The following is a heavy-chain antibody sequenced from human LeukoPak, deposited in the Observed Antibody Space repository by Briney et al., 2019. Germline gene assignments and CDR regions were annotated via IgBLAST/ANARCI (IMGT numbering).Heavy chain of an antibody. J-gene: IGHJ4*02. CDR3: ARDYSSGRDF. V-gene: IGHV3-7*04. CDR2: INQDGSDQ. Sequence: PGGSLRVSCAASGFTFSTKWMSWVRQAPGKGLEWVATINQDGSDQYYVDSVKGRFTISRDNAKNSLDLQMNSLRAEDTAMYYCARDYSSGRDFWGQGTLVTVSS. CDR1: GFTFSTKW. D-gene: IGHD3-22*01.